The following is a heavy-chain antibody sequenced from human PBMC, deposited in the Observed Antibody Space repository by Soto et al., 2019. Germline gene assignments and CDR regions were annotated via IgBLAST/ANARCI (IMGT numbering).Heavy chain of an antibody. CDR1: GFTFSSYA. CDR2: ISGSGGST. Sequence: EVQLLESGGGLVQPGGSLRLSCAASGFTFSSYAMSWVRQAPGKGLEWVSAISGSGGSTYYADSVKGRFTISRDNSKNPLYLQMNSLRAEDTAVYYCAKDVGYDSSFFDYWGQGTLVTVSS. CDR3: AKDVGYDSSFFDY. V-gene: IGHV3-23*01. J-gene: IGHJ4*02. D-gene: IGHD3-22*01.